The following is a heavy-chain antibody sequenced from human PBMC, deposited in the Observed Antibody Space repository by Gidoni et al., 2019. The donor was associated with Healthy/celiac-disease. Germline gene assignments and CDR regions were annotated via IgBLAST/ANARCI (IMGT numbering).Heavy chain of an antibody. V-gene: IGHV4-34*01. D-gene: IGHD6-13*01. CDR3: ARGGAAAGTSDFDY. CDR1: GGSFSGYY. CDR2: INHSGST. J-gene: IGHJ4*02. Sequence: QVQLQQWGAGLLKPSETLSLTCAVYGGSFSGYYWSWIRQPPGRGLEWIGEINHSGSTNYNPSLKSRVTISVDTSKNQFSLKLSSVTAADTAVYYCARGGAAAGTSDFDYWGQGTLVTVSS.